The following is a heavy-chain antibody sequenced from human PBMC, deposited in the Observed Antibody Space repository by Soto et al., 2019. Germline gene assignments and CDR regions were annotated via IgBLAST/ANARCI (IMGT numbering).Heavy chain of an antibody. CDR3: AKDDDY. CDR2: ISYDGSNK. CDR1: GFTFSSYG. J-gene: IGHJ4*02. Sequence: GGSLRLSCAASGFTFSSYGMHWVRQAPGKGLEWVAVISYDGSNKYYADSVKGRFTISRDNSKNTLYLQMNSLRAEDTAVYYCAKDDDYWGQGTLVTVSS. V-gene: IGHV3-30*18.